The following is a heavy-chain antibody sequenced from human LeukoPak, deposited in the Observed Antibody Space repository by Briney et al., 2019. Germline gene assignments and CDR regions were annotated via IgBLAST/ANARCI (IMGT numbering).Heavy chain of an antibody. V-gene: IGHV3-73*01. CDR3: TRRYDAFDI. CDR2: IRSKANSYAT. Sequence: GGSLRLSCAASGFTFSSYWMSWVRQAPGKGLEWVGRIRSKANSYATAYAASVKGRFTISRDDSKNTAYLQMNSLKTEDTAVYYCTRRYDAFDIWGQGTMVTVSS. D-gene: IGHD5-18*01. CDR1: GFTFSSYW. J-gene: IGHJ3*02.